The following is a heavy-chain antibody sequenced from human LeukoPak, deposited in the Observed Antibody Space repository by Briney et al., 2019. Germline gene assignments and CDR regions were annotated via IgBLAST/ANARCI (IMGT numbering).Heavy chain of an antibody. V-gene: IGHV4-34*01. Sequence: SETLSLTCAVSGGSFSGYYWSWIRQPPGKGLEWIGEISHSGNTNHNPSLKSRVTISVDTSKNQFSLKLSSVTAADTAVYYCARGGRYYDFWGGDYYMDVWGKGTTVTVSS. CDR2: ISHSGNT. J-gene: IGHJ6*03. CDR3: ARGGRYYDFWGGDYYMDV. D-gene: IGHD3-3*01. CDR1: GGSFSGYY.